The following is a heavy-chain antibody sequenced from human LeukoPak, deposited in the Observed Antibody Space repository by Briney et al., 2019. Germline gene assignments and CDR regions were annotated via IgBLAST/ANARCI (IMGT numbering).Heavy chain of an antibody. V-gene: IGHV1-8*01. CDR3: ARRVSGWNYQTAEYFQH. D-gene: IGHD1-7*01. Sequence: ASVKVSXKASGYTFTSYDINWVRQATGQGLEWMGWMNPNSGNTGYAQKFQGRVTMTRNTSISTAYMELSSLRSEDTAVYYCARRVSGWNYQTAEYFQHWGQGTLVTVSS. CDR2: MNPNSGNT. CDR1: GYTFTSYD. J-gene: IGHJ1*01.